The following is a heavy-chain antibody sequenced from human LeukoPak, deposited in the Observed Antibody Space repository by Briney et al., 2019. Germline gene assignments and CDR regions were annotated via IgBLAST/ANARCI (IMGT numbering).Heavy chain of an antibody. D-gene: IGHD5-12*01. CDR3: ARGLSGYDSYYYYYYMDV. CDR2: IYTSGST. Sequence: SETLSLTCTVPGGSISSYYWSWIRQPAGKGLECIGRIYTSGSTNYNPSLKSRVTISVDTSKNQFYLMLRSVTAADTALYYCARGLSGYDSYYYYYYMDVWGQGTTVTVSS. CDR1: GGSISSYY. V-gene: IGHV4-4*07. J-gene: IGHJ6*03.